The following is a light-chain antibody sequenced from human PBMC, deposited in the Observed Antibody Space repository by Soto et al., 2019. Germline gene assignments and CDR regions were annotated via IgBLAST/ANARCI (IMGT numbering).Light chain of an antibody. CDR3: QQSSSAPLT. CDR2: ATS. V-gene: IGKV1-39*01. Sequence: DIQMTQSPSSLSASVGDRVTITCRASQNIIRYLNWYQQIPGKAPKLLIYATSNLQSGVPSRFSGSGSGTDFTLTISSLQPEDFATYDWQQSSSAPLTFGPGTKVDIK. CDR1: QNIIRY. J-gene: IGKJ3*01.